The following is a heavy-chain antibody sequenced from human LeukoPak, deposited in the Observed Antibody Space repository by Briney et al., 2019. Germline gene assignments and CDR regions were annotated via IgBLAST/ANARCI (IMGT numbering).Heavy chain of an antibody. V-gene: IGHV4-59*08. D-gene: IGHD3-22*01. Sequence: SETLSLTCTVSGGSIRSYYWSWIRQPPGKGLEWIGHIYHSGSTNYNPSLKSRVTMSVDTSKNQFSLKLSSVTAADTAVYYCARAADDSSGYYPDYWGQGTMVTVSS. CDR1: GGSIRSYY. CDR2: IYHSGST. J-gene: IGHJ4*02. CDR3: ARAADDSSGYYPDY.